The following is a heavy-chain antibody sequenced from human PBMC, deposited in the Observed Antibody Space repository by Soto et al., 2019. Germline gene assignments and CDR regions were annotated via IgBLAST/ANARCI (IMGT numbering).Heavy chain of an antibody. Sequence: QIPLKEYGPPLVKPTQTLTLTFNFSGFSLTNKGVGVGWIRQPPRQALEWLGIIYWFDDKRYRPSLHNRLTSPKNTSKNHVVLTMTSVDTVATATYDCAHLPANSGYDWRYDPWGQGTLVTVSS. V-gene: IGHV2-5*01. CDR2: IYWFDDK. CDR3: AHLPANSGYDWRYDP. D-gene: IGHD5-12*01. J-gene: IGHJ5*02. CDR1: GFSLTNKGVG.